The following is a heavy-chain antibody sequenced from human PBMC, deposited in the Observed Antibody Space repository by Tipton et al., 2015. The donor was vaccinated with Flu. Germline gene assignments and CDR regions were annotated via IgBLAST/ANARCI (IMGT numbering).Heavy chain of an antibody. Sequence: SLRLSCAASGFTFSGFGMHWVRQAPGKGLEWVTVISYDGSNKYYVDSVKGRFTISRGTSKNTLYLQMNSLRAEDTAVYYCAKPRIPGSSTWSPFDSWGQGSLVSVSS. CDR3: AKPRIPGSSTWSPFDS. CDR1: GFTFSGFG. V-gene: IGHV3-30*18. D-gene: IGHD6-13*01. CDR2: ISYDGSNK. J-gene: IGHJ4*02.